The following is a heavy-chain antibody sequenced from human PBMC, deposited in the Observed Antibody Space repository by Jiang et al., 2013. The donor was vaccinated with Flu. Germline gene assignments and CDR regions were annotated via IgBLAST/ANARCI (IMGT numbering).Heavy chain of an antibody. V-gene: IGHV4-30-4*08. D-gene: IGHD6-19*01. CDR2: VFDSWST. CDR1: GGSISSDDYY. CDR3: ARASAVAGTFVFDQ. Sequence: TLSLTCGVSGGSISSDDYYWSWIRQPPGKGLEWIGYVFDSWSTHYNPSLQSRVTISVDTSQNQFSLRLSYVTAADTAVYYCARASAVAGTFVFDQWGQGTLVTVSS. J-gene: IGHJ4*02.